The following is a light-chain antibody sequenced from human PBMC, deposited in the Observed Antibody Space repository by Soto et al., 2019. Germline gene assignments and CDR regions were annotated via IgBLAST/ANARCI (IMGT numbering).Light chain of an antibody. V-gene: IGKV1D-16*01. CDR2: AAS. Sequence: DIQMTQSPSSLSASVGDRVTITCRASQDISSWLAWYQHKPEKAPKSLIYAASRIQSGVPSRFNASGSGTDFTLSISSLQPEDFSTYYCQQGSTTPITFGLGTRLEIK. CDR3: QQGSTTPIT. CDR1: QDISSW. J-gene: IGKJ5*01.